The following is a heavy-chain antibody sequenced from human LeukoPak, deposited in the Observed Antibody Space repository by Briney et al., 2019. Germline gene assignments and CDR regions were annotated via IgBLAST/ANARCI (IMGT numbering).Heavy chain of an antibody. CDR1: SASITSSNYY. D-gene: IGHD2-21*01. Sequence: SETLSLTCTVSSASITSSNYYWAWIRQPPGKGLEFIGTIYYDGSTYYNPSLKRRVTISIDTSNNQFSLKLNSVTAADTAVYYCARWVVSGIRGAFDVWSQGTMVPVS. J-gene: IGHJ3*01. V-gene: IGHV4-39*07. CDR3: ARWVVSGIRGAFDV. CDR2: IYYDGST.